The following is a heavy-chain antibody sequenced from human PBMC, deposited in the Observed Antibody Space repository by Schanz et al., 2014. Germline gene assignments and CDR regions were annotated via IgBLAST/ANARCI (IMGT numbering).Heavy chain of an antibody. CDR2: ISGSGGTT. D-gene: IGHD3-22*01. CDR3: AKGRRGYFDSSGSYWATFDF. Sequence: EVQLLESGGGLVQPGESLRVSCAASGFTFNSYAMSWVRQAPGRGLEWVSGISGSGGTTHYADSVEGRFTISRVNSKSALELRMKGLRAEDAAVCYCAKGRRGYFDSSGSYWATFDFWGQGTLVSVSA. V-gene: IGHV3-23*01. J-gene: IGHJ4*02. CDR1: GFTFNSYA.